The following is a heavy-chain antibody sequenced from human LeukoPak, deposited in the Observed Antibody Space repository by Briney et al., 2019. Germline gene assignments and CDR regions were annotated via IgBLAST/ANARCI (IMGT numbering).Heavy chain of an antibody. V-gene: IGHV3-11*01. D-gene: IGHD3-9*01. J-gene: IGHJ6*02. CDR2: ITNGGSTI. CDR1: GFTFSDYN. Sequence: PGGSLRLSCADSGFTFSDYNMNWVRQAPGKGLEWVSYITNGGSTIHHADSVKGRFTISRDNAKKTLYLQMNSLRAEDTAVYYCARSIGLTGGGVDVWGQGTTVTVSS. CDR3: ARSIGLTGGGVDV.